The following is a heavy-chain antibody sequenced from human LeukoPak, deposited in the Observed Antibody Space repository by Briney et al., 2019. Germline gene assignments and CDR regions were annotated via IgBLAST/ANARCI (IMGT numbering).Heavy chain of an antibody. J-gene: IGHJ5*02. V-gene: IGHV3-21*01. CDR2: ISSSSSYI. CDR3: ARAEEYYYDSSGYH. CDR1: GFTFSSYS. Sequence: GGSLRLSCAASGFTFSSYSMNWVRQAPGKGLEWVSSISSSSSYIYYADSVRGRFTISRDNAKNSLYLQMNSLRAEDTAVYYCARAEEYYYDSSGYHWGQGTLVTVSS. D-gene: IGHD3-22*01.